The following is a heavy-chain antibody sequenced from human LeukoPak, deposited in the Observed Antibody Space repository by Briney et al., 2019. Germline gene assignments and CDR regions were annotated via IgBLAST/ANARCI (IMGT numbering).Heavy chain of an antibody. CDR2: ISGSGDNT. CDR1: GFTFSSYA. V-gene: IGHV3-23*01. J-gene: IGHJ4*02. Sequence: GGSLRLSCAASGFTFSSYAMSWVRQAPGKGLEWVSGISGSGDNTYYADSVKGRFTISGDNSKNTLYVQVNSLGTEDTAAYYCAKGSYYDSSGSFYFDYWGQGTLVTVSS. D-gene: IGHD3-22*01. CDR3: AKGSYYDSSGSFYFDY.